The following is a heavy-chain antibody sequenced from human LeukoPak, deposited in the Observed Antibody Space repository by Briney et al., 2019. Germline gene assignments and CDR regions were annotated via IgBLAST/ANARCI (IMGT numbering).Heavy chain of an antibody. CDR1: GFTFSSFS. J-gene: IGHJ6*02. V-gene: IGHV3-21*01. CDR2: ISSGSSYI. D-gene: IGHD1-26*01. Sequence: GGSLRLSCAASGFTFSSFSMNWVRQAPGKGLEWVSSISSGSSYIYYADSVKGRFTISRDNAKNSLYLQMNSLRAEDTAVYYCARVPSGTSYYYGMDVWGQGTTVTVSS. CDR3: ARVPSGTSYYYGMDV.